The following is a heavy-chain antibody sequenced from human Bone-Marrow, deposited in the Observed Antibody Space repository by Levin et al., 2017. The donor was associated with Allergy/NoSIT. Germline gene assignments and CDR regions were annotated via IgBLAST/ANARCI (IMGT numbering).Heavy chain of an antibody. CDR2: IYSNGVT. V-gene: IGHV3-66*01. J-gene: IGHJ4*02. CDR3: ARDVFRIINAC. Sequence: GGSLRLSCAASGFTVSNNQMNWVRQFPGKGLEWVSLIYSNGVTNYADSVKGRFIISRDNSKNTLYLQMNSLRAEDTAIYYCARDVFRIINACWGQRTLATVTS. CDR1: GFTVSNNQ. D-gene: IGHD3-10*01.